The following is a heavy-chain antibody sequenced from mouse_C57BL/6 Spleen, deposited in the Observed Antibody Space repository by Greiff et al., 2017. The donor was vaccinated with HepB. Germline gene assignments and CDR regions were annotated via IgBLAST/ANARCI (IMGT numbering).Heavy chain of an antibody. J-gene: IGHJ1*03. V-gene: IGHV5-16*01. CDR2: INYDGSST. D-gene: IGHD1-1*01. Sequence: DVQLVESEGGLVQPGSSMKLSCTASGFTFSDYYMAWVRQVPEKGLEWVANINYDGSSTYYLDSLKSRFIISRDNAKNILYLQMSSLKSEDTATYYCARDREYYGSSLYWYFDVWGTGTTVTVSS. CDR3: ARDREYYGSSLYWYFDV. CDR1: GFTFSDYY.